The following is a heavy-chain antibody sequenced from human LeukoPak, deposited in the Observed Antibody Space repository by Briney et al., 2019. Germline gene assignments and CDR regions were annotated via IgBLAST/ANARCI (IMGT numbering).Heavy chain of an antibody. CDR3: ARDHRRRYCSSTRCYLGWFDS. CDR1: GGTFSSYA. CDR2: IIPIFGTA. D-gene: IGHD2-2*01. J-gene: IGHJ5*01. Sequence: GASVKVSCKASGGTFSSYAISWVRQAPGQGLEWMGGIIPIFGTANYAQKFQGRVTITADKSTSTAYMELSSLRSEDTAVYYCARDHRRRYCSSTRCYLGWFDSWGQGTLVTVSS. V-gene: IGHV1-69*06.